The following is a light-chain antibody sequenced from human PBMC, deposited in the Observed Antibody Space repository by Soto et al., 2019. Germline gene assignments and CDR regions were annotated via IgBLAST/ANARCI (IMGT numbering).Light chain of an antibody. CDR3: QQYDNLPLT. V-gene: IGKV1-33*01. CDR2: DAS. J-gene: IGKJ4*01. CDR1: QDISNY. Sequence: DIQMTQSPSSLSASVGDRVTITCQARQDISNYLNWYQQKPGKAPKILIDDASNLETGVPSRFSGSGSGTDFTFTISSLQPEDIATYYCQQYDNLPLTFGGGTKVEIK.